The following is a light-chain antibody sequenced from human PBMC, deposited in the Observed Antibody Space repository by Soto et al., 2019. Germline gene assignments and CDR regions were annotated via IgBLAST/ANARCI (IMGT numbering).Light chain of an antibody. Sequence: QSALTQPASVSGSPGQSIIISCTGTSSDVGGYNYVSWYQQHPGKAPKLIIYEVSNRPSGVSNRFSGSKSGNTASLTISGLQAEDEADYYCISFTTSNTWVFGGGTKLTVL. J-gene: IGLJ3*02. CDR3: ISFTTSNTWV. CDR1: SSDVGGYNY. V-gene: IGLV2-14*01. CDR2: EVS.